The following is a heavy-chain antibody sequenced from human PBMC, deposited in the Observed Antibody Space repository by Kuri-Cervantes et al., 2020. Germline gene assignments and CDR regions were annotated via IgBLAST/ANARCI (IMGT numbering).Heavy chain of an antibody. V-gene: IGHV4-59*12. CDR3: ARAGAVTVVFDP. J-gene: IGHJ5*02. D-gene: IGHD3-22*01. Sequence: SETLSLTCTVSGGSISSYYWSWIRQPPGKGLEWIGSIYYSGSTYYNPSLKSRVTISVDTSKNQFSLKLSSVTAADTAVYYCARAGAVTVVFDPWGQGTLVTVSS. CDR2: IYYSGST. CDR1: GGSISSYY.